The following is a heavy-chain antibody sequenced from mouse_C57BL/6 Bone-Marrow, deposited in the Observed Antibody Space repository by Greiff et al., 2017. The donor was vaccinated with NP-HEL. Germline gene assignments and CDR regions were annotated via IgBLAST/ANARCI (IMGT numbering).Heavy chain of an antibody. CDR3: ARDYDGYIYYEAMDD. CDR2: ISDGGSYT. Sequence: DVKLVESGGGLVKPGGSLKLSCAASGFTFSSYAMSWVRQTPEKRLEWVATISDGGSYTSYPDNVKGRFTISRDNAKNNLYLQRSHLKSEDTAMYYCARDYDGYIYYEAMDDWGQGTAVTVSS. CDR1: GFTFSSYA. D-gene: IGHD2-3*01. V-gene: IGHV5-4*01. J-gene: IGHJ4*01.